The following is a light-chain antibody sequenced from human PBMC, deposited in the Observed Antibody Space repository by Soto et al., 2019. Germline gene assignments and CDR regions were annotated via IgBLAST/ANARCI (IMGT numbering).Light chain of an antibody. CDR1: SSNIGNFY. CDR2: KNN. Sequence: QSVLTQPPSASGTPAQRVTISCSGSSSNIGNFYVYWYQQLPGTAPKLLIYKNNQRPLGVPDRFSGSKSGTSASLAISGLRSEDEADYYCAAWDDSLSGPGVFGGGTQLTVL. V-gene: IGLV1-47*01. CDR3: AAWDDSLSGPGV. J-gene: IGLJ7*01.